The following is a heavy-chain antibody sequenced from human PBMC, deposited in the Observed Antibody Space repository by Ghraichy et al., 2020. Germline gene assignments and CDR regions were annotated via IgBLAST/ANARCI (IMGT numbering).Heavy chain of an antibody. CDR1: GGSISSYSDY. V-gene: IGHV4-39*01. D-gene: IGHD1-1*01. J-gene: IGHJ5*02. CDR2: IYNSVST. Sequence: SETLSLTCTVSGGSISSYSDYWGWLRQPPGKGPVWIGSIYNSVSTHYNPSLKSRVTISIDTSKDPFSLRLTSVTAADTAIYSCARNKTDNLSWWFDPWGQGSLVIVSS. CDR3: ARNKTDNLSWWFDP.